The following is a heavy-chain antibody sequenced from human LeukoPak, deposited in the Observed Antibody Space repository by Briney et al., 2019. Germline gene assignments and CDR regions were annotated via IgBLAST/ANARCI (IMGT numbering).Heavy chain of an antibody. D-gene: IGHD3-22*01. CDR1: GFTFSSYA. CDR3: ARRRHSSGSYYMDV. V-gene: IGHV3-30-3*01. Sequence: GRSLRLSCAASGFTFSSYAMHWVRQAPGKGLEWVAVISYDGSNKYYADSVKGRFTISRDNSKNTLYLQMNSLRAEDTAVYYCARRRHSSGSYYMDVWGKGTTATVSS. J-gene: IGHJ6*03. CDR2: ISYDGSNK.